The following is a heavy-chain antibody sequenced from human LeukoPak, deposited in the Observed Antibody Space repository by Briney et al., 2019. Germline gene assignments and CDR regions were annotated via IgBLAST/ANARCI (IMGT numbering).Heavy chain of an antibody. CDR2: IKSKSDGGTT. CDR3: TSIPLYGSGCYGVRENAFDI. D-gene: IGHD6-19*01. CDR1: GFTFNNAW. Sequence: GGSLRLSCAASGFTFNNAWMSWVRQAPGKGLEWVGRIKSKSDGGTTDYPAPVTGRFIISRDDSKNTLYLQMNSLKIEDTAVYYCTSIPLYGSGCYGVRENAFDIWGQGTMVTVSS. J-gene: IGHJ3*02. V-gene: IGHV3-15*01.